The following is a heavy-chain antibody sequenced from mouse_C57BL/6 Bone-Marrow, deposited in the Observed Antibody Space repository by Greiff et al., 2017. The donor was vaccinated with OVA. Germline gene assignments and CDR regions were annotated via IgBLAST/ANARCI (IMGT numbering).Heavy chain of an antibody. D-gene: IGHD1-1*02. CDR3: ARVVGY. CDR2: IDPSGSYT. V-gene: IGHV1-50*01. J-gene: IGHJ2*01. Sequence: VQLQQPGAELVKPGASVKLSCKASGYTFTSYWMQWVKQRPGQGLEWIGEIDPSGSYTNYEQKFKGRDTLTVDTSFSTAYMQCSSLTSEDSAVYYCARVVGYWGRGTTLTVST. CDR1: GYTFTSYW.